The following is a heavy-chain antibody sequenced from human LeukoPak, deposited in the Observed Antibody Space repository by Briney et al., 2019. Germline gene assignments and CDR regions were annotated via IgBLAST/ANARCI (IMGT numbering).Heavy chain of an antibody. V-gene: IGHV4-59*01. Sequence: SETLSLTCTVSGGSISTYYRSWIRQPPGKGLEWIAYIYYSGSTNYNPSLKSRVTTSVDTSKNQFSLNLSSVTAADTAVYYCARDPGYDFWSGQKGWFDPWGQGTLVTVSS. CDR2: IYYSGST. CDR1: GGSISTYY. CDR3: ARDPGYDFWSGQKGWFDP. D-gene: IGHD3-3*01. J-gene: IGHJ5*02.